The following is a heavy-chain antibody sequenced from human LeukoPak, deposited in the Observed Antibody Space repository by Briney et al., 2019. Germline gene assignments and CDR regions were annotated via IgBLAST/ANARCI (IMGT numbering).Heavy chain of an antibody. J-gene: IGHJ4*02. V-gene: IGHV4-34*01. CDR1: GGSFSGYY. D-gene: IGHD2-2*01. Sequence: SETLSLTCAVYGGSFSGYYWSWTRQPPGKGLEWIGEINHSGSTNYNPSLKSRVTISVDTSKNQFSLKLSSVTAADTAVYYCARGPTYQPIDFWGQGTLVTVSS. CDR2: INHSGST. CDR3: ARGPTYQPIDF.